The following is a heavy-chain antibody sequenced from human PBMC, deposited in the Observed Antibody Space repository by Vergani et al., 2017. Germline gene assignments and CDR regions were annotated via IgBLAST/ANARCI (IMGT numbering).Heavy chain of an antibody. CDR1: GFTFSSYA. CDR3: AKLEWNRWIAAAGPGACDY. J-gene: IGHJ4*02. D-gene: IGHD6-13*01. V-gene: IGHV3-23*01. CDR2: ISGSGGST. Sequence: EVQLLESGGGLVQPGGSLRLSCAASGFTFSSYAMSWVRQAPGKGLEWVSAISGSGGSTYYADSVKGRFTISRDNSKNTLYLQMNSLRAEDTAVYYCAKLEWNRWIAAAGPGACDYWGQGTLVTVSS.